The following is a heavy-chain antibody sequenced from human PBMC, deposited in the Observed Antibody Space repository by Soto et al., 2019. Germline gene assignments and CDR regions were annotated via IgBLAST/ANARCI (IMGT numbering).Heavy chain of an antibody. D-gene: IGHD3-10*01. Sequence: SETLSLTCTVSGGSISSYYWSWIRQPPGKGLEWIGYIYYSGSTNYNPSLKSRVTISVDTSKNQFSLKLSSVTAADTAVYYCARSYYYGFAYYYYCYGMDVWGQGTTVTVSS. V-gene: IGHV4-59*08. CDR1: GGSISSYY. CDR2: IYYSGST. J-gene: IGHJ6*02. CDR3: ARSYYYGFAYYYYCYGMDV.